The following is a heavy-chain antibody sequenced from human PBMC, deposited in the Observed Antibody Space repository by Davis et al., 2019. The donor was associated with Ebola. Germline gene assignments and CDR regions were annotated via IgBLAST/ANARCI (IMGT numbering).Heavy chain of an antibody. Sequence: GESLKISCAASGFTFSSYAMHWVRQAPGKGLEYVSAISSNGGSTYYANSVKGRFTISRDNSKNTLYLQMGSLRAEDMAVYYCARGGGYYYYYGMDVWGQGTTVTVSS. V-gene: IGHV3-64*01. CDR3: ARGGGYYYYYGMDV. D-gene: IGHD3-10*01. CDR2: ISSNGGST. CDR1: GFTFSSYA. J-gene: IGHJ6*02.